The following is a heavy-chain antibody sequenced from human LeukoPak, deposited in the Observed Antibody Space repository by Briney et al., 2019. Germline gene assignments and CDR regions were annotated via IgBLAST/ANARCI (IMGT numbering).Heavy chain of an antibody. CDR2: IIPIFGTA. J-gene: IGHJ5*02. V-gene: IGHV1-69*01. Sequence: ASVKVSCKASGGTFSSYAISWVRQAPGQGLEWMGGIIPIFGTANYAQKFQGRVTITADESTSTAYMELSSLRSEDTAVYYCASGGTMGRFDPWGQGTLVTVSS. D-gene: IGHD1-7*01. CDR3: ASGGTMGRFDP. CDR1: GGTFSSYA.